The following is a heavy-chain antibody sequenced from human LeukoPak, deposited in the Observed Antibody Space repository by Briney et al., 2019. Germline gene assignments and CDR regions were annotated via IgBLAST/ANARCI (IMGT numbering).Heavy chain of an antibody. J-gene: IGHJ4*02. CDR2: ISSSSSTI. V-gene: IGHV3-48*01. CDR1: GFTFSNYA. Sequence: GGSLRLSCAASGFTFSNYAMNWVRQAPGKGLEWVSYISSSSSTIYYADSVKGRFTISRDNAKNSLYLQMNSLRAEDTAVYYCARDTVTIDLDYWGQGTLVTVSS. CDR3: ARDTVTIDLDY. D-gene: IGHD4-17*01.